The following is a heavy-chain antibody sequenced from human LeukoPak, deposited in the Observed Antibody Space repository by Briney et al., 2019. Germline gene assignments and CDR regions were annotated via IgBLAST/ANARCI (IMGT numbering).Heavy chain of an antibody. CDR3: ASGSSGYYTIDY. V-gene: IGHV1-69*04. D-gene: IGHD3-22*01. J-gene: IGHJ4*02. Sequence: SVKVSCKASGGTFSSYAISWVRKAPGQGLEWMGRIIPILGIANYAQKFQGRVTITADKSTSTAYMELSSLRSEDTAVYYCASGSSGYYTIDYWGQGTLVTVSS. CDR2: IIPILGIA. CDR1: GGTFSSYA.